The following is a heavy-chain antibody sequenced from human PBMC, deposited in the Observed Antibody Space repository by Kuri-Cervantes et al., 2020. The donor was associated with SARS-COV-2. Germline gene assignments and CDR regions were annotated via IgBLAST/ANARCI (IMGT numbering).Heavy chain of an antibody. D-gene: IGHD6-19*01. CDR3: AKALVVNGWRYFDY. J-gene: IGHJ4*02. Sequence: GGSLRLSCAASGFTFSGHWIHWVRQAPGKGLEWVAVISYNGSNKYYADSVKGRFTISRDNSKNTLYLQMNSLRAEDTAVYYCAKALVVNGWRYFDYWGQGTLVTVSS. CDR1: GFTFSGHW. CDR2: ISYNGSNK. V-gene: IGHV3-30*07.